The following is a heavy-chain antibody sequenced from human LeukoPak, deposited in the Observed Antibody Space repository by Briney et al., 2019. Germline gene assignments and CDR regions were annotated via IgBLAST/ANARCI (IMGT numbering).Heavy chain of an antibody. J-gene: IGHJ4*02. Sequence: TGGSLRLSCAASGFTFSIHAMTWVRQAPGKGLEWVSAISGSGGSTLYADSVKGRFTISRDNSKNTLYLQINSLRAEDTAVYYCARAIVGAAPHFDYWGQGTLVTVSS. V-gene: IGHV3-23*01. CDR1: GFTFSIHA. CDR2: ISGSGGST. D-gene: IGHD1-26*01. CDR3: ARAIVGAAPHFDY.